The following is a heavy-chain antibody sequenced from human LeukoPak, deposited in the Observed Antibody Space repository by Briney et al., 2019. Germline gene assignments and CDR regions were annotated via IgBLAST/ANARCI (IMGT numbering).Heavy chain of an antibody. V-gene: IGHV3-23*01. D-gene: IGHD4-23*01. CDR3: AKGPVVTHPYDY. CDR1: GFTFSTYE. Sequence: GGSLRLSCAASGFTFSTYEMNWVRQAPGKGLEWVSAISGSGGSTYYADSVKGRFTISRDNSKNTLYLQMNSLRAEDTAVYYCAKGPVVTHPYDYWGQGTLVTVSS. CDR2: ISGSGGST. J-gene: IGHJ4*02.